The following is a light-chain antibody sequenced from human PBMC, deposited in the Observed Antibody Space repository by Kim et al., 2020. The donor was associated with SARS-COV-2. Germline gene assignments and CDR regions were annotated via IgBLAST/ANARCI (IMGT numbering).Light chain of an antibody. Sequence: QSALTQPRSVSGSPGQSVTISCTGTSSNFGNFNFVSWYRQHPGKAPKLLIYDVNKRPSGVPDRFSGSKSGNTASLTISGLHADDEGDYYCCSYARSHYVFGFGTKVTVL. CDR3: CSYARSHYV. J-gene: IGLJ1*01. V-gene: IGLV2-11*01. CDR2: DVN. CDR1: SSNFGNFNF.